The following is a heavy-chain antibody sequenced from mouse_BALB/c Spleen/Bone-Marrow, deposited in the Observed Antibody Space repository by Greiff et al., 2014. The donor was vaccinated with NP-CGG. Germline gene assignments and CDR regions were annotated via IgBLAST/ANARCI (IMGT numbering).Heavy chain of an antibody. V-gene: IGHV14-3*02. J-gene: IGHJ1*01. CDR1: GFNIKDTY. Sequence: EVQLQQSGAELVKPGASVKLSCTASGFNIKDTYLHWVKQRPEQGLDWIGRIDPAIFTKYDPKFQGKATITANTSSNTAYLHLSSLTSEDTAVYYCASYRYGWYFDAWGAGTTVTVSS. CDR2: IDPAIFT. D-gene: IGHD2-14*01. CDR3: ASYRYGWYFDA.